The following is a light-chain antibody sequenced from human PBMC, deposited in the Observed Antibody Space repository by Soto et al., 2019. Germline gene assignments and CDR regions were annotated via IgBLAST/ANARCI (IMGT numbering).Light chain of an antibody. CDR1: ESISSW. CDR3: QQYKTYLWT. J-gene: IGKJ1*01. Sequence: DIQMTQSPSTLSASVGDRVTITCRASESISSWLAWYQQKPGKAPKILINLASSLESGVPSRFSGSGSGTEFTLTITRRQPDDFATYYCQQYKTYLWTFGQGTKV. CDR2: LAS. V-gene: IGKV1-5*03.